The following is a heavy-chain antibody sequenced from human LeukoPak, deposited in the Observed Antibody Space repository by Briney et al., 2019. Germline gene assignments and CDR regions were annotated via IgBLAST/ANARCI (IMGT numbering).Heavy chain of an antibody. J-gene: IGHJ6*03. V-gene: IGHV4-61*02. CDR1: GGSISSGGYY. Sequence: SQTLSLTCTVSGGSISSGGYYWSWIRQPAGKGLEWIGRIYTSGSTNYNPSLKSRVTISVDTSKNQFSLKLSSVTAADTAVYYCASITMVRGVSSYYYYMDVWGKGTTVTVSS. CDR2: IYTSGST. D-gene: IGHD3-10*01. CDR3: ASITMVRGVSSYYYYMDV.